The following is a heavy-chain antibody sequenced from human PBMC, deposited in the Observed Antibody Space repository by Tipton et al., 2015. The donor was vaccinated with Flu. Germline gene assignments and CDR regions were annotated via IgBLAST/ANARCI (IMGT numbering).Heavy chain of an antibody. CDR2: ISHDGSDK. V-gene: IGHV3-30-3*01. Sequence: SLRLSCAASGFTFSRYTVHWVRQAPGKGLEWVAVISHDGSDKYYADSVKGRFTISRDNSKSTLYLQMNSLRVEDTAVYYCAGRRGCSAGRCPCDFWGRGTLVSVSS. J-gene: IGHJ4*02. CDR3: AGRRGCSAGRCPCDF. D-gene: IGHD2-15*01. CDR1: GFTFSRYT.